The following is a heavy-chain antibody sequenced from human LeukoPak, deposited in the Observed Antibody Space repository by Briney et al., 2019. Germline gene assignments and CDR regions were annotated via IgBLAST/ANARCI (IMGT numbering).Heavy chain of an antibody. V-gene: IGHV4-59*01. CDR2: IFYSGSGST. J-gene: IGHJ4*02. CDR1: GDSINDYY. D-gene: IGHD5-24*01. CDR3: GRWDGYNRGDY. Sequence: SETLSLTCIVSGDSINDYYWSWIRQPPGKGLEWIGYIFYSGSGSTNYNPSLKSRVTISVDTSKNQFSLKLSSVTAADTAMYYCGRWDGYNRGDYWGQGTLVTVSS.